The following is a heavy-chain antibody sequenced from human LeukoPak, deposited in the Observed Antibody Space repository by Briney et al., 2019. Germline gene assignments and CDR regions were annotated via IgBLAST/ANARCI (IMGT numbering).Heavy chain of an antibody. V-gene: IGHV3-23*01. CDR3: AKGGDIVVVPAAVPLYYYYGMDV. CDR1: GFTFSSYA. D-gene: IGHD2-2*01. Sequence: GGSLRLSCAASGFTFSSYAMSWVRQAPGKGLEWVSSISGSGGSTYYADSVKGRFTISRDNSKNTLYLQMNSLRAEDTAVYYCAKGGDIVVVPAAVPLYYYYGMDVWGQGTTVTVSS. J-gene: IGHJ6*02. CDR2: ISGSGGST.